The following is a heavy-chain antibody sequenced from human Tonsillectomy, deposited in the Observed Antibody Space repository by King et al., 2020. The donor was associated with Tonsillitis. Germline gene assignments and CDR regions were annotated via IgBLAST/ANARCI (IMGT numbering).Heavy chain of an antibody. CDR1: GGSFSNYY. CDR3: ARGLLPYDVLMYY. Sequence: VQLQQWGAGLLKPSETLSLTCGMYGGSFSNYYWNWIRQPPGKGLEWIGEMKHRGTTNYNPSLKSRVTISINMVKNQFSLKLNSVTAADTAVYYCARGLLPYDVLMYYWGQGTLVTVSS. D-gene: IGHD3-9*01. V-gene: IGHV4-34*01. CDR2: MKHRGTT. J-gene: IGHJ4*02.